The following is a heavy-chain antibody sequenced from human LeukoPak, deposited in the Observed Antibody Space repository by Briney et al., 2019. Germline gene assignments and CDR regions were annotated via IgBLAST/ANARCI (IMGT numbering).Heavy chain of an antibody. D-gene: IGHD3-10*01. CDR2: ISGSGGTT. V-gene: IGHV3-23*01. CDR1: GFTSSSYA. Sequence: GGSLRLSCAASGFTSSSYAMSWVRQAPGKGLEWVSAISGSGGTTYYADSVKGRFTISRDNSKNTLYLQMNSLRAEDTAVYYCAKIGYGSGSSKRYYFDYWGQGTLVTVSS. J-gene: IGHJ4*02. CDR3: AKIGYGSGSSKRYYFDY.